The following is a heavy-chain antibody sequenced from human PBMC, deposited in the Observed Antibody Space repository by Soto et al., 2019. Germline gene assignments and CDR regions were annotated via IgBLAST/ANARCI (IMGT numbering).Heavy chain of an antibody. J-gene: IGHJ4*02. CDR1: GGSFSGYY. CDR2: INHSGST. V-gene: IGHV4-34*01. D-gene: IGHD3-16*02. CDR3: ARGREEYVWGSYRHSRPIYFDY. Sequence: SETLSLTCAVYGGSFSGYYWSWIRQPPGKGLEWIGEINHSGSTNYNPSLKSRVTISVDTSKNQFSLKLSSVTAADTAVYYCARGREEYVWGSYRHSRPIYFDYWGQGTLVTAPQ.